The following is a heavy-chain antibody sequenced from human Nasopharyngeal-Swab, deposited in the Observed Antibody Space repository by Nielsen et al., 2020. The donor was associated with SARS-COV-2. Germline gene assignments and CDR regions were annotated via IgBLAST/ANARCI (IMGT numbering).Heavy chain of an antibody. J-gene: IGHJ4*01. Sequence: GESLKISCAASGFSFNSYWMSWVRQTPGKGPEWVANINEDGSEKYYVDSVKGRFTISRDNARNSLYLQMNSLRVEDTAVYYCARDRNSVVVPVPFDQWGPGTLVTVSS. CDR3: ARDRNSVVVPVPFDQ. V-gene: IGHV3-7*01. D-gene: IGHD2-21*01. CDR1: GFSFNSYW. CDR2: INEDGSEK.